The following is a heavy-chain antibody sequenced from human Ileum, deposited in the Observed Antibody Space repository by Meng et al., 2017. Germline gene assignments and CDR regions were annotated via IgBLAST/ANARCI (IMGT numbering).Heavy chain of an antibody. CDR3: AKSVRRISAGYYFDK. J-gene: IGHJ4*02. CDR2: ISWDGESI. D-gene: IGHD3-9*01. Sequence: GGSLRLSCAASGFTFDDYAMHWVRQVPGKGLEWVSLISWDGESIHYADSVRDRFTISRDNSKNSLYLQMDRLRPDDTGFYYCAKSVRRISAGYYFDKWGQGTLVTVSS. V-gene: IGHV3-43D*04. CDR1: GFTFDDYA.